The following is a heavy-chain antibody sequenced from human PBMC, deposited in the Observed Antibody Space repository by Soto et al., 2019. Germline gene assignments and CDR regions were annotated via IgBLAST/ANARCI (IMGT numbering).Heavy chain of an antibody. J-gene: IGHJ5*02. CDR2: INPNSGGT. D-gene: IGHD3-10*01. CDR1: GYTLTELS. CDR3: ARDIKLLWFGESPGYWFDP. Sequence: ASVKVSCKVSGYTLTELSMHWVRQAPGQGLEWMGWINPNSGGTNYAQKFQGWVTMTRDTSTSTAYMELSRLRSDDTAVYYCARDIKLLWFGESPGYWFDPWGQGTLVTVSS. V-gene: IGHV1-2*04.